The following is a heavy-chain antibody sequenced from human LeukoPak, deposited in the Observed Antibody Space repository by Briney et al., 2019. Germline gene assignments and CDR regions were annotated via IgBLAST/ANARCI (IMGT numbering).Heavy chain of an antibody. V-gene: IGHV1-18*01. CDR3: ARDTGYCSSTSCYLVENWFDP. J-gene: IGHJ5*02. D-gene: IGHD2-2*01. CDR1: GYTFTSYS. Sequence: GASVKVSCKASGYTFTSYSISWVRQAPGQGLEWMGWISAYNGNTNYAQKLQGRVTMTTDTSTSTAYMELRSLRSDDTAVYYCARDTGYCSSTSCYLVENWFDPWGQGTLVTVSS. CDR2: ISAYNGNT.